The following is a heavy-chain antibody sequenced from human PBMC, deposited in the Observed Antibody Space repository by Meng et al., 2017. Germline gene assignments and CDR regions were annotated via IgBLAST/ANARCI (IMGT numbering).Heavy chain of an antibody. V-gene: IGHV1-2*06. D-gene: IGHD3-22*01. Sequence: ASVQVSCKASGYTFTGYYMHWVRQAPGQGLEWMGRINPNSGGTNYAQKFQGRVTMTRDTSISTAYMELSRLRSDDTAVYYCAREDYYDSSGYYGYWGQGTLVTVSS. J-gene: IGHJ4*02. CDR2: INPNSGGT. CDR3: AREDYYDSSGYYGY. CDR1: GYTFTGYY.